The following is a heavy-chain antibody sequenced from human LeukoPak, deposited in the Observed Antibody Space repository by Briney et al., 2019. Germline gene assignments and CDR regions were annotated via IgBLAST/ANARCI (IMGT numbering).Heavy chain of an antibody. CDR3: ARSAAGLLRFFDY. J-gene: IGHJ4*02. CDR1: GDSIPRGGYY. CDR2: IYYSGNT. V-gene: IGHV4-31*03. Sequence: SETLSLTCNVSGDSIPRGGYYWSWIRQHSGKGLEWIGYIYYSGNTYYNPSLKSRVTISMDTSKNQFSLELCSVTVADTAVYYCARSAAGLLRFFDYWGQGTLVTVSS. D-gene: IGHD2-21*01.